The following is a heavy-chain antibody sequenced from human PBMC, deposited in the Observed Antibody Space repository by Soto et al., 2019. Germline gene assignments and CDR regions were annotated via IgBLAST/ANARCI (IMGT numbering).Heavy chain of an antibody. Sequence: QVQLQESGPGLVDPSQTLPLLCTVSGGSISSGGYYWSWIRHHPGKGLEWFGYIYCSGSNYYNPSLTSPVNISVDTSKNQFSLKLRSVTAADTAVYYGAREMMTTVTTCWFDPWGQGTLVTVSS. CDR3: AREMMTTVTTCWFDP. V-gene: IGHV4-31*01. CDR2: IYCSGSN. D-gene: IGHD4-17*01. J-gene: IGHJ5*02. CDR1: GGSISSGGYY.